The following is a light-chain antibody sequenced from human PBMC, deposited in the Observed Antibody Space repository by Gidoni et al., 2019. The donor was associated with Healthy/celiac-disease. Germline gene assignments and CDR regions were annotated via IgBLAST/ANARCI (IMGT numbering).Light chain of an antibody. CDR3: QQYNSSPFP. CDR1: QSISSW. Sequence: DIQRKQSPSTLSASVGDRVTITCRASQSISSWLAWYQQKPGKAPKLLIYKASSLESGVPSRFSGSGSGTDFTLTISSLQPDDFATYYCQQYNSSPFPFGHGTKVD. J-gene: IGKJ3*01. CDR2: KAS. V-gene: IGKV1-5*03.